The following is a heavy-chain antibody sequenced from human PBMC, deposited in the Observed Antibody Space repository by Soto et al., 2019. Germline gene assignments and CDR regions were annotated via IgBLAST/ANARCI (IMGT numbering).Heavy chain of an antibody. CDR2: IYYSGST. CDR1: GGSISSSSYY. J-gene: IGHJ6*02. Sequence: SETMSLTCTVSGGSISSSSYYWGWIRQPPGKGLEWIGSIYYSGSTYYNPSLKSRVTISVDTSKNQFSLKLSSVTAADTAVYYCARHRYYYYGMDVWGQGTTVTVSS. CDR3: ARHRYYYYGMDV. V-gene: IGHV4-39*01.